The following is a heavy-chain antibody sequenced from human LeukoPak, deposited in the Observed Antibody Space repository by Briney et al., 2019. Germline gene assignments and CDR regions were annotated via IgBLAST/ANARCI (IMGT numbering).Heavy chain of an antibody. D-gene: IGHD1-1*01. CDR3: ATAPLQLWIDY. Sequence: KAGGSLRLSCVASGFTFSSSSMNWVRQAPGKGLEWVGRIKSKTDGGTTDYAAPVKGRFTISRDDSKNTLYLQMNSLKTEDTAVYYCATAPLQLWIDYWGQGTLVTVSS. J-gene: IGHJ4*02. CDR1: GFTFSSSS. V-gene: IGHV3-15*01. CDR2: IKSKTDGGTT.